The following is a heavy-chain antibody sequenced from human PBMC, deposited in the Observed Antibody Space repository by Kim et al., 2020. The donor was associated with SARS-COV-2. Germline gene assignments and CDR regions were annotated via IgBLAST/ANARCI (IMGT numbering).Heavy chain of an antibody. Sequence: GGSLRLSCAASGFTFSNAWMSWVRQAPGKGLEWVGRIRSKTDGETIDYGAPVKDRFTISRDDSRNTLFLQMNSLKTEDTAVYYCTTDRGFSGWYTGFYYGVDVWGQGTTVIVSS. D-gene: IGHD6-19*01. CDR1: GFTFSNAW. V-gene: IGHV3-15*01. J-gene: IGHJ6*02. CDR2: IRSKTDGETI. CDR3: TTDRGFSGWYTGFYYGVDV.